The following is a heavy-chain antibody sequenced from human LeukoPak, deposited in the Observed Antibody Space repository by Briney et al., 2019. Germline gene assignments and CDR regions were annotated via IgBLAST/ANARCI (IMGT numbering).Heavy chain of an antibody. CDR3: APHNSGFSPYFDY. Sequence: ASVKVSCKASGYSFTDHYLHWVRQAPGQGLEWMGWINPNSGGTNYAQKFQGRVTMTRDMSISTAYMELTRLRSDDTAVYYCAPHNSGFSPYFDYWGQGTLVTVSS. CDR2: INPNSGGT. J-gene: IGHJ4*02. CDR1: GYSFTDHY. D-gene: IGHD3-22*01. V-gene: IGHV1-2*02.